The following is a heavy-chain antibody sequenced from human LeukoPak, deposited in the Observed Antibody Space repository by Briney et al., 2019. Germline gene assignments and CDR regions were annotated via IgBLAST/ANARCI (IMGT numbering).Heavy chain of an antibody. CDR1: GGTFSSDA. J-gene: IGHJ4*02. V-gene: IGHV1-69*05. D-gene: IGHD2-2*02. Sequence: SVNVSCKASGGTFSSDAISWVRQASGQGLERMGGIIPIFGTANYAQKFQGRVTITTDESTSTAYMELSSLRSEDTAVYYCASGAYCSSTSCYIDYFDYWGQGTLVTVSS. CDR2: IIPIFGTA. CDR3: ASGAYCSSTSCYIDYFDY.